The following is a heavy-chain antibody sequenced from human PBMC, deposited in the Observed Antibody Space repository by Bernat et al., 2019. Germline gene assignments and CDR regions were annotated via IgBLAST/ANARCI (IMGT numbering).Heavy chain of an antibody. CDR1: GGTFSSYT. CDR2: IIPILGIA. J-gene: IGHJ6*02. D-gene: IGHD2-21*02. CDR3: ARVGCGGDCYYYYGMDV. V-gene: IGHV1-69*02. Sequence: QVQLVQSGAEVKKPGSSVKVSCKASGGTFSSYTISWVRQAPGQGLEWMGRIIPILGIANYAQKFKGRVTITADKSTSTAYMELSSLRSEDTAVDYCARVGCGGDCYYYYGMDVWGQGTTVTVSS.